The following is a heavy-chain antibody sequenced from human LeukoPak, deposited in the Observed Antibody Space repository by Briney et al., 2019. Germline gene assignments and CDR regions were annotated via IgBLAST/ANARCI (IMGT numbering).Heavy chain of an antibody. Sequence: GGSLRLSCAASGFTFSGSAMHWVRQAPGKGLEWVSGINWNGGSTGYADAVKGRFTISRDNAKNSLYLQMNSLRAEDTALYYCARVGSSGYYYWFDPWGQGTLVTVSS. CDR1: GFTFSGSA. V-gene: IGHV3-20*04. D-gene: IGHD3-22*01. CDR3: ARVGSSGYYYWFDP. CDR2: INWNGGST. J-gene: IGHJ5*02.